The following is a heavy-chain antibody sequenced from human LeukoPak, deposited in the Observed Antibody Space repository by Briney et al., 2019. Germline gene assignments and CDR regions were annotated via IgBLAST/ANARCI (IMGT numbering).Heavy chain of an antibody. CDR1: GGSFSGYY. V-gene: IGHV4-34*01. CDR3: ASGLLGRVIPPDFDY. CDR2: INHSGST. D-gene: IGHD3-16*02. J-gene: IGHJ4*02. Sequence: PSETLSLTCAVYGGSFSGYYWSWIRQPPGKGLEWIGEINHSGSTNYNPSLKSRVTISVDTSKNQFSLKPSSVTAADTAVYYCASGLLGRVIPPDFDYWGQGTLVTVSS.